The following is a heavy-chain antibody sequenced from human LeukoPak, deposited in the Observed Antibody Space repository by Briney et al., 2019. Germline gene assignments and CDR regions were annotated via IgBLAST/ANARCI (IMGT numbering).Heavy chain of an antibody. CDR2: IYYTGST. V-gene: IGHV4-59*01. Sequence: SETLSLTCTVSGVSISNYYWSWIRQTPGKGLEWIGYIYYTGSTNYHPFLKSRVTISVDTSKNQFSLRLSSVTAADTAVYYCARVTEWNDFDYWGQGTLVTVSS. J-gene: IGHJ4*02. CDR1: GVSISNYY. CDR3: ARVTEWNDFDY. D-gene: IGHD1-1*01.